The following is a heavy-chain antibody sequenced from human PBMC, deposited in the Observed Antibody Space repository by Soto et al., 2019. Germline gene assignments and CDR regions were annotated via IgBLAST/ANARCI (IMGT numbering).Heavy chain of an antibody. Sequence: SVKVSCKASGFTFTSSAVQWVRQARGQRREWIGLIVVGSGNTNYAQKFQERVTITRDMSTSKAYMELSSLRSEDTAVYYCAAEEVGATTLTIYYYYGMDVWGQGPTVTVSS. CDR2: IVVGSGNT. D-gene: IGHD1-26*01. J-gene: IGHJ6*02. V-gene: IGHV1-58*01. CDR3: AAEEVGATTLTIYYYYGMDV. CDR1: GFTFTSSA.